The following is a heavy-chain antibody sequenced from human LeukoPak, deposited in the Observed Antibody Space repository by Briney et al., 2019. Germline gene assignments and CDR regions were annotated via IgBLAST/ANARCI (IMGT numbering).Heavy chain of an antibody. Sequence: ASVKVSCKASGYTFTGYYMHWVRQAPGQGLEWMGWINPNSGGTNYAQKFQGRVTMTEDTSTDTAYMELSSLRSEDTAVYYCATGGSYSTVDAFDIWGQGTMVTVSS. D-gene: IGHD1-26*01. CDR2: INPNSGGT. CDR1: GYTFTGYY. CDR3: ATGGSYSTVDAFDI. J-gene: IGHJ3*02. V-gene: IGHV1-2*02.